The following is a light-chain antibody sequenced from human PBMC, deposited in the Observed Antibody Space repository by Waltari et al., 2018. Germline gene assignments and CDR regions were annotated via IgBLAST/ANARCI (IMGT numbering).Light chain of an antibody. CDR1: SSDVGGDNY. J-gene: IGLJ2*01. Sequence: QSALTQPRSVSGSPGQSVTISCTGTSSDVGGDNYVSWYHPRPGKAPKLMCYDVSKRPSGVPVRFSGSKSGTTASLTISGLQAEDEADYYCCSYAGSYTVVFGGGTKLTVL. CDR2: DVS. CDR3: CSYAGSYTVV. V-gene: IGLV2-11*01.